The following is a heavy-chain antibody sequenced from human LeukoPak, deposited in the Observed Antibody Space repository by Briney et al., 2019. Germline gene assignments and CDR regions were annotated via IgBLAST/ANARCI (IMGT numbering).Heavy chain of an antibody. Sequence: PGGSLRLSCAAFGFTFSSYWMSWVRQAPGKGLEWVANIKQDGSEKYYVDSVKGRFTISRDNAKNSLYLQMNSLRAEDTAVYYCARGYYDFWSGSYSGYYFDYWGQGTLVTVSS. D-gene: IGHD3-3*01. J-gene: IGHJ4*02. CDR3: ARGYYDFWSGSYSGYYFDY. CDR2: IKQDGSEK. V-gene: IGHV3-7*01. CDR1: GFTFSSYW.